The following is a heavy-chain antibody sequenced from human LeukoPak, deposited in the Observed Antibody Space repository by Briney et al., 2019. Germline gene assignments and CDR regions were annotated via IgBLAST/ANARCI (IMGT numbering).Heavy chain of an antibody. CDR1: GGSISSFYY. J-gene: IGHJ5*02. Sequence: PSETLSLTCTVSGGSISSFYYWSWIRQAPGKGLEWIGYIYYSGSTKYNPSLKSRVTISVVMSKNQFSLNLNSVTAADTAIYYCARTGSSSFPEVLSWWFDPWGQGTLVTVSS. D-gene: IGHD6-19*01. CDR2: IYYSGST. V-gene: IGHV4-59*01. CDR3: ARTGSSSFPEVLSWWFDP.